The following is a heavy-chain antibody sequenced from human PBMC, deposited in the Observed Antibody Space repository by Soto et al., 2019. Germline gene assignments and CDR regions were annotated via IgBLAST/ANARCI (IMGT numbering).Heavy chain of an antibody. V-gene: IGHV3-23*01. CDR2: IRDNGGVT. J-gene: IGHJ4*02. Sequence: QTGGPLRLSCVASGFSFSSYAMSWVRQAPGKGLEWVSNIRDNGGVTNYADSVKGRFTISRDDSKNTLFLQMNSLRADDTAVYYCARGTVAGTATYAMFDYWGQGTLVTVSS. D-gene: IGHD6-13*01. CDR1: GFSFSSYA. CDR3: ARGTVAGTATYAMFDY.